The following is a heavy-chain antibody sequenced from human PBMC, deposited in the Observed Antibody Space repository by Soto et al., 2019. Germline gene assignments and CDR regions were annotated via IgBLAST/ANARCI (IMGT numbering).Heavy chain of an antibody. CDR1: GYPFTRYS. Sequence: GASVKVSCKASGYPFTRYSIRWVRQAPGQGLEWMGWISGYNGDTEYSKNFQGRLTMTMDTSTTTASMELRSLRSDDTAVYYCARASLTIFGAPYGMDVWGQGTSVTVSS. V-gene: IGHV1-18*04. D-gene: IGHD3-3*01. CDR3: ARASLTIFGAPYGMDV. CDR2: ISGYNGDT. J-gene: IGHJ6*02.